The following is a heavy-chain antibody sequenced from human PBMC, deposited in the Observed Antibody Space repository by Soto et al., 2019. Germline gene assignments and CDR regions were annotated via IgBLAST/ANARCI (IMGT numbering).Heavy chain of an antibody. CDR3: ARLLDINSWTLDF. V-gene: IGHV3-23*01. CDR2: ISGSGADT. CDR1: GFSFSSYA. D-gene: IGHD1-26*01. J-gene: IGHJ4*02. Sequence: VVYLRLSCAATGFSFSSYAMTWVRQAPGKGLEWVSAISGSGADTYYADSVKGRFTISRDNSKNTVYVQMNSLGADDTAIYYCARLLDINSWTLDFWGQGTLVTV.